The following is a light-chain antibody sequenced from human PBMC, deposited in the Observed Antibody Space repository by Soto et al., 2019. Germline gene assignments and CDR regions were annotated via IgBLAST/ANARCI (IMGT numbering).Light chain of an antibody. V-gene: IGLV2-8*01. CDR2: EVS. Sequence: QSVLTQPPSASGSPGQSVTISCTGTSSDVGGHNCVSWYQQHPGKAPKLMIYEVSNRPSGVPDRFSGSKSGNTASLTVSGLEAEDEADYYCSSYAGSNTVLFRGGTKLTVL. CDR1: SSDVGGHNC. CDR3: SSYAGSNTVL. J-gene: IGLJ2*01.